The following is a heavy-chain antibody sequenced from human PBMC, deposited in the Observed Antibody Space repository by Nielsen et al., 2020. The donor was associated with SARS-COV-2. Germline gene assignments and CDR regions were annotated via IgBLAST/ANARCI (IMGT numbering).Heavy chain of an antibody. Sequence: GESLKISCAASGFTFNIYAMAWVRRAPGRGLEWVSGTSASGASTYYADSVKGRFTISRDNAKNSLYLQMNSLRAEDTAVYYCARSIVGDYYFDYWGQGTLVTVSS. D-gene: IGHD1-26*01. V-gene: IGHV3-23*01. CDR2: TSASGAST. CDR1: GFTFNIYA. CDR3: ARSIVGDYYFDY. J-gene: IGHJ4*02.